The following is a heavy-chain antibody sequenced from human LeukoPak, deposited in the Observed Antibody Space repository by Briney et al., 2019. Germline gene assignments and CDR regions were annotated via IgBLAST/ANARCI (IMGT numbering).Heavy chain of an antibody. CDR1: GFTFDDHA. J-gene: IGHJ4*02. D-gene: IGHD2-15*01. Sequence: GGSLRLSCAASGFTFDDHAMHWVRQAPGKGLEWVSVIYSGGSTYYADSVKGRFTISRDNSKNRLYLQMNSLRAEDTAVYYCARLECSGGSCYSERYYFDYWGQGTLVTVSS. CDR3: ARLECSGGSCYSERYYFDY. V-gene: IGHV3-66*04. CDR2: IYSGGST.